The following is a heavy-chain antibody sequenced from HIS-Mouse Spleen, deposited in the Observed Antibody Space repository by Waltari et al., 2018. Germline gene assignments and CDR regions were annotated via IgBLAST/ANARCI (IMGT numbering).Heavy chain of an antibody. Sequence: VQLVESGVGLVKPGGFVRLSCAASGFVFRWYSLNGVRHAPGKGLEWVSYISISSSTIYYADSVKGRFTISRDNAKNSLYLQMNSLRAEDTAVYYCARDLGNWFDPWGQGTLVTVSS. CDR3: ARDLGNWFDP. CDR1: GFVFRWYS. J-gene: IGHJ5*02. V-gene: IGHV3-48*01. CDR2: ISISSSTI.